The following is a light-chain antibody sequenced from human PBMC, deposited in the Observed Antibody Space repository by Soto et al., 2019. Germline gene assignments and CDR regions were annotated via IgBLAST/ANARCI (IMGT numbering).Light chain of an antibody. CDR1: QSLSNN. J-gene: IGKJ1*01. CDR3: QQYGSSPRT. CDR2: GAS. Sequence: DIVMTQSPATLSVSPGERVTLSCRASQSLSNNLGWYQQKPGQSPRLLIYGASTRAAGTPARFSGSGSGTDFTLTISRLDPEDFAVYYCQQYGSSPRTFGQGTKVDIK. V-gene: IGKV3-15*01.